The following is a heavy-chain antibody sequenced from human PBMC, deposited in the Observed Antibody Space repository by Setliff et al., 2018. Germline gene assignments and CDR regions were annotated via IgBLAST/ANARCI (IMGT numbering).Heavy chain of an antibody. J-gene: IGHJ5*02. CDR1: GHSFPSYW. Sequence: GESLKISCEASGHSFPSYWIGWVRQMPGKGLEWMGSVYPGDSETRYSPSFQGQVTISADKSIGTAYLQWSSLKASDTAIYYCGRSPGLAEGGSWFAPWGQGTLVTVSS. V-gene: IGHV5-51*01. D-gene: IGHD6-13*01. CDR2: VYPGDSET. CDR3: GRSPGLAEGGSWFAP.